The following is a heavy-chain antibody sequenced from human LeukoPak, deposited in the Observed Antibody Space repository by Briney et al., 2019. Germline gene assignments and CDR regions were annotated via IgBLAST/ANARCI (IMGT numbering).Heavy chain of an antibody. CDR1: GYSFTSYW. V-gene: IGHV5-51*01. CDR3: ARQQAGYNFYFDQ. J-gene: IGHJ4*02. D-gene: IGHD5-24*01. CDR2: IYPADSET. Sequence: GESLKISCKGSGYSFTSYWIGWVRQMPGKGLEWMGIIYPADSETRYSPSFQGQVTISADKSISTASLQWSSLKASDTAMYFCARQQAGYNFYFDQWGQGTLVTVSS.